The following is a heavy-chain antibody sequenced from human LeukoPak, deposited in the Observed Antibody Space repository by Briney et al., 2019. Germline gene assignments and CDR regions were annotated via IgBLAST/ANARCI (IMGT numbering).Heavy chain of an antibody. J-gene: IGHJ4*02. Sequence: SVKVSCKASGGTFSSYAISWVRQAPGQGLEWMGGIIPIFGTANYAQKFQGRVTITADESTSTACMELSSLRSEDTAVYYCARDWRVPDCSSTSCYPHHFDYWGQGTLVTVSS. CDR3: ARDWRVPDCSSTSCYPHHFDY. CDR2: IIPIFGTA. D-gene: IGHD2-2*01. V-gene: IGHV1-69*13. CDR1: GGTFSSYA.